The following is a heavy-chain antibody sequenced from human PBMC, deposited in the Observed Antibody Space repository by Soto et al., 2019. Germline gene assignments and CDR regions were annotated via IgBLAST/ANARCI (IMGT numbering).Heavy chain of an antibody. CDR3: AKLVTTTGYFDY. J-gene: IGHJ4*02. Sequence: QVQLVESGGGVVQPGRSLRLSCAASGFTFSSYGMHWVRQAPGKGLEWVEFIYYDGSNKYYADSVKGRFTISRDNSKNTLYLQMNSLRAEDTAVYYCAKLVTTTGYFDYWGQGTLVTVSS. V-gene: IGHV3-30*18. CDR1: GFTFSSYG. CDR2: IYYDGSNK. D-gene: IGHD4-17*01.